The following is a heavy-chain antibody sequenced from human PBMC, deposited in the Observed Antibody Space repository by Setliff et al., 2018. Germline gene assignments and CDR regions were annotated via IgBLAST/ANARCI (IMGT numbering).Heavy chain of an antibody. V-gene: IGHV4-61*02. CDR3: ARMSGFLYMDV. D-gene: IGHD3-3*01. Sequence: SETLSLTCTVSGGSISSRSFYWSWIRQPAGKRLEWIGRMYTGGSTIYNPSLTSRVTMSVDTSKNQFSLKLSSVTAADTAVYYCARMSGFLYMDVWGKGTTVTVSS. J-gene: IGHJ6*03. CDR1: GGSISSRSFY. CDR2: MYTGGST.